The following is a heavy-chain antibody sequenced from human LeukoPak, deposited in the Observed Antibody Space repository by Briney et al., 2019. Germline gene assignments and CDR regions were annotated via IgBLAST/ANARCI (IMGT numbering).Heavy chain of an antibody. V-gene: IGHV4-59*01. CDR1: GASIRFYY. CDR3: ALDSSGWSDDSFDI. Sequence: KPSETLPLTCTVSGASIRFYYWSWIRQPPGKGLEWIDYIYYSGSTKYNPSLKSRVTMSIDTSKNQFSLNLKSVTAADTAVYYCALDSSGWSDDSFDIWGHGTMVSVSS. J-gene: IGHJ3*02. D-gene: IGHD6-13*01. CDR2: IYYSGST.